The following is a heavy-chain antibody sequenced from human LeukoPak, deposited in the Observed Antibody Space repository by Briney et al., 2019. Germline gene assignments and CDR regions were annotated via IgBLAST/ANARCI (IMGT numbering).Heavy chain of an antibody. CDR1: GFTFSNAW. V-gene: IGHV3-15*01. J-gene: IGHJ3*02. D-gene: IGHD3-10*01. CDR2: IKSKTDGGTT. CDR3: TTAYYGSGSYYDAFDI. Sequence: GGSLRLSCAASGFTFSNAWMSWVRQAPGKGLEWVGRIKSKTDGGTTDYAAPVKGRFTISRDDSKNTLYLQMNSLKTEDTAVYYCTTAYYGSGSYYDAFDIWGQGTMVTVSS.